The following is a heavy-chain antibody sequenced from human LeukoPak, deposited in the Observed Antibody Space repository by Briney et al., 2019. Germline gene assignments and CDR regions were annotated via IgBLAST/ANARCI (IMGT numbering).Heavy chain of an antibody. CDR3: ARRDGGSCLDY. J-gene: IGHJ4*02. V-gene: IGHV3-30-3*01. CDR1: GFTFSNYN. D-gene: IGHD2-15*01. Sequence: PGGSLRLSCAASGFTFSNYNMHWVRQAPGKGLEWVALISYDGTNKFYADSVKGRFTISRDNSKITLYLQMNSLRGDDTAVYYCARRDGGSCLDYWGQGTLVTVSS. CDR2: ISYDGTNK.